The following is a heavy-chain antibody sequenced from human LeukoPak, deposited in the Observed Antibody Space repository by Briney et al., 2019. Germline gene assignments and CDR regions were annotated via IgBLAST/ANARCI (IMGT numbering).Heavy chain of an antibody. V-gene: IGHV3-30*02. D-gene: IGHD1-26*01. CDR1: GFTFSSYG. CDR3: AKPSGSGVDY. Sequence: GGSLRLSCAASGFTFSSYGMHWVRQAPGKGLEWVAFIRSDGYHTYYTDSVKGRFIITRDNFKNTLYLQMNSLRLEDMAVYYCAKPSGSGVDYWGQGTRVTVSS. J-gene: IGHJ4*02. CDR2: IRSDGYHT.